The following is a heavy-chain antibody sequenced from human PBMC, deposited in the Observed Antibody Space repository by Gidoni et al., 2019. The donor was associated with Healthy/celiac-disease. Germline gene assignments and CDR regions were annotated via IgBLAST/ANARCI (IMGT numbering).Heavy chain of an antibody. J-gene: IGHJ3*02. CDR2: IDWDDDK. V-gene: IGHV2-70*15. CDR3: ARMARNWEENAFDI. Sequence: QVTLRESGPALVKPTQTLTLTCTFSGFSLSTSGMCVSWIRQPPGKALEWLARIDWDDDKYYSTSLKTRLTISKDTSKNQVVLTMTNMDPVDTATYYCARMARNWEENAFDIWGQGTMVTVSS. CDR1: GFSLSTSGMC. D-gene: IGHD1-26*01.